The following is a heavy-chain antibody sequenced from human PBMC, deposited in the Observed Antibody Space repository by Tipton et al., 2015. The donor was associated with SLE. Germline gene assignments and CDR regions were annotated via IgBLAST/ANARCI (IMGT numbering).Heavy chain of an antibody. CDR2: ISHTGRS. D-gene: IGHD3-22*01. J-gene: IGHJ4*02. CDR1: GYSIDSGHF. CDR3: ARHDYDDNGYYMQYFDY. Sequence: TLSLTCTVSGYSIDSGHFWGWIRQPPGRALEWLGSISHTGRSYYNTSLQSRITMPLDTSRNQVFLRLSSVTAADTAIYYCARHDYDDNGYYMQYFDYWGQGTLVTVSS. V-gene: IGHV4-38-2*02.